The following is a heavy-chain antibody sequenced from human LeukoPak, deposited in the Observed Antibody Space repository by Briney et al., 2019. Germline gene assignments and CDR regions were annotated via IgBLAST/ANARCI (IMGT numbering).Heavy chain of an antibody. CDR1: GYTFTDYW. V-gene: IGHV5-51*01. CDR2: IYPADSDT. D-gene: IGHD4-17*01. Sequence: GESLKISGKGSGYTFTDYWIGWVRQIPGKGLEWMGIIYPADSDTMYSPSFQGQVTISADKSISTAYLQWSSLKASDTAIYYCARLTTVTAPLGYWGQGTLVTVSS. CDR3: ARLTTVTAPLGY. J-gene: IGHJ4*02.